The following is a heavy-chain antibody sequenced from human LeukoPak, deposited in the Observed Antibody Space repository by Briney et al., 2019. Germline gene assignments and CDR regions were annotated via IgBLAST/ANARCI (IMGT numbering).Heavy chain of an antibody. Sequence: GGALRLSRPPSGCTFSRYAMSWVRPAPPKGLEWVSAISGSGGSTYYADSVKGRFTISRDNSKNTLYLQMNSLRAEDTAVYYCAKDSPATTYYYGMDVWGQGTTVTVSS. D-gene: IGHD1-1*01. CDR3: AKDSPATTYYYGMDV. J-gene: IGHJ6*02. V-gene: IGHV3-23*01. CDR1: GCTFSRYA. CDR2: ISGSGGST.